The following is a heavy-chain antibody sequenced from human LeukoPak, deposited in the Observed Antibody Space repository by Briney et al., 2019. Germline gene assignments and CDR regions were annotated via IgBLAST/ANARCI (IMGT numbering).Heavy chain of an antibody. CDR2: ISGSGGNT. D-gene: IGHD5-12*01. J-gene: IGHJ4*02. CDR3: AKERPSRWLRLTCYFDY. Sequence: PGGSLRLSCAASGFTFSNYVMSWVRQVPGKGLEWVSTISGSGGNTFYADSVKGRFTISRDNSKDTLYLQMDSLRADDTAIYYCAKERPSRWLRLTCYFDYRGQGTLVTVSS. CDR1: GFTFSNYV. V-gene: IGHV3-23*01.